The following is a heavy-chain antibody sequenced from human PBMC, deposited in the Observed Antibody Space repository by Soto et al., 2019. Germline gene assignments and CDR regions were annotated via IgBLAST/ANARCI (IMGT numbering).Heavy chain of an antibody. CDR2: ISAYNGDT. Sequence: GASVKVSCKASGYTFTSYGISWVRQAPGQGLEWMGWISAYNGDTNYAQKLQGRVTMTTDTSTSTAYMELRSLRSDDTAVYYCARARLTDYYYYYGMDVWGQGTTVTVSS. CDR1: GYTFTSYG. V-gene: IGHV1-18*04. D-gene: IGHD3-16*01. J-gene: IGHJ6*02. CDR3: ARARLTDYYYYYGMDV.